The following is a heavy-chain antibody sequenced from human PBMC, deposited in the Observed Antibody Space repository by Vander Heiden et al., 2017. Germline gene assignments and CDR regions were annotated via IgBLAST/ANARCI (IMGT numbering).Heavy chain of an antibody. V-gene: IGHV3-30*04. CDR2: ISYDGSNK. D-gene: IGHD3-22*01. J-gene: IGHJ2*01. CDR3: ARERSYYDSSGYYAPYFDL. CDR1: GSTFNTYA. Sequence: QVQLVVSGGGVVQPGSSLRLSRAASGSTFNTYAIHWVRQAPGKGLEWVAVISYDGSNKYYADSVKGRFTISRDNSKNTLYLQMNSLRAEDTAVYYCARERSYYDSSGYYAPYFDLWCRGTLVTVSS.